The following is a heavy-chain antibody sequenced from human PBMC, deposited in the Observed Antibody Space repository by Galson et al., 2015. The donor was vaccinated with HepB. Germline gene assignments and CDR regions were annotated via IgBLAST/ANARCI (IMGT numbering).Heavy chain of an antibody. D-gene: IGHD6-19*01. Sequence: SLRLSCAASGFTFSSSGMHWVRQAPGKGLEWVAAISNDGNKKYYAGSVKGRFTISRDNSKNTLYPQMNSLGAEDTAMYYCARRYGSAWNLGYWGQGTLVIVSS. CDR3: ARRYGSAWNLGY. CDR1: GFTFSSSG. J-gene: IGHJ4*02. V-gene: IGHV3-30*03. CDR2: ISNDGNKK.